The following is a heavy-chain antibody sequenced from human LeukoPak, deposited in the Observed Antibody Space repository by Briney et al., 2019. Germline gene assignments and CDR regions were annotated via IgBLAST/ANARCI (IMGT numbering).Heavy chain of an antibody. CDR3: ARGYSSGSHFDS. Sequence: GGCLRLSCAASGFTFSSFEMHWVRQAPGKGLEWVSYISDSGTTVYYADSVEGRFTISRDNAKNSLYLQMNSLRAEDTAVYFCARGYSSGSHFDSWGQGTLVTVSS. CDR1: GFTFSSFE. D-gene: IGHD1-1*01. V-gene: IGHV3-48*03. J-gene: IGHJ4*02. CDR2: ISDSGTTV.